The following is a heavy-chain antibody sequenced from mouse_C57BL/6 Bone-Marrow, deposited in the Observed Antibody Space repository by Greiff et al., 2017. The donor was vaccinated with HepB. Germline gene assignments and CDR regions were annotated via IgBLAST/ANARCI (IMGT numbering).Heavy chain of an antibody. CDR2: IDPANGNT. CDR3: ARSGFWYYGPFYAMDY. V-gene: IGHV14-3*01. Sequence: VQLKESVAELVRPGASVKLSCTASGFNIKNTYMHWVKQRPEQGLEWIGRIDPANGNTKYAPKFQGKATITADTSSNTACLQLSSLTSEDTAIYYCARSGFWYYGPFYAMDYWGQGTSVTVSS. CDR1: GFNIKNTY. D-gene: IGHD1-1*01. J-gene: IGHJ4*01.